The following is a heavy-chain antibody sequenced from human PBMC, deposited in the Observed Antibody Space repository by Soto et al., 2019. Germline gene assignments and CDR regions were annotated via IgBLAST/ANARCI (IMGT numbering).Heavy chain of an antibody. D-gene: IGHD6-13*01. CDR1: GFTFSSYA. CDR3: ARSMGAAAGPNWFDP. V-gene: IGHV3-23*01. CDR2: ISGSGGST. J-gene: IGHJ5*02. Sequence: GGSLRLCCAASGFTFSSYAMSWVRQAPGKGLEWVSAISGSGGSTYYADSVKGRFTISRDNSKNTLYLQMNSLRAEDTAVYYCARSMGAAAGPNWFDPWGQGTLVTVSS.